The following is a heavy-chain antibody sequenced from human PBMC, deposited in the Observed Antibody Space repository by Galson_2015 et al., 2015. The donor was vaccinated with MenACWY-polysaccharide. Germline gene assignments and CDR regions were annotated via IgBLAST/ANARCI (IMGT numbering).Heavy chain of an antibody. CDR1: GYTFSSYD. D-gene: IGHD2-2*01. J-gene: IGHJ3*02. CDR2: MNPNSGNT. Sequence: SVKVSCKASGYTFSSYDINWVRQATGQRLEWMGWMNPNSGNTGYAQKFQGRVTMTRNTSISTAYMELSSLTSEDTAVYYCARGSVALQLQGFRHAFDIWGQGTMVTVSS. CDR3: ARGSVALQLQGFRHAFDI. V-gene: IGHV1-8*01.